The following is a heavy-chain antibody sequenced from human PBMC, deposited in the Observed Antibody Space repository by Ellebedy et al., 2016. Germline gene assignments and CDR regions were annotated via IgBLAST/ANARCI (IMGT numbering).Heavy chain of an antibody. D-gene: IGHD3-3*01. CDR1: GGSISTYY. Sequence: SETLSLTCTVSGGSISTYYWSWIRQPPGKGLEWIGYIYYRGFTNYSPSLKSRVTLSVDTSQNQFSLKLTSVTAADTAVYYCAGITIFGVVSYVDVWGQGTTVTVPS. CDR3: AGITIFGVVSYVDV. CDR2: IYYRGFT. J-gene: IGHJ6*02. V-gene: IGHV4-59*01.